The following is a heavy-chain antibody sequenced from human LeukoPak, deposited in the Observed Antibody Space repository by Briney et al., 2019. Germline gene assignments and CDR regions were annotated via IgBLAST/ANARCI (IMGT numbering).Heavy chain of an antibody. CDR1: GFTFSSYA. CDR2: ISSNGGST. Sequence: PGGSLRLSCAASGFTFSSYAMHWVRQAPGKGLEYVSAISSNGGSTYYANSVKGRFTISRDNSKNTLYLQMNSLRAEDTAVYYCAGGNYYDSSGCLNYWGQGTLVTVSS. J-gene: IGHJ4*02. D-gene: IGHD3-22*01. CDR3: AGGNYYDSSGCLNY. V-gene: IGHV3-64*01.